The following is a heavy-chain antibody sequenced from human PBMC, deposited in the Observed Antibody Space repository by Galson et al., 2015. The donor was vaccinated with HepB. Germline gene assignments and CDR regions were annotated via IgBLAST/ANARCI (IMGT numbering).Heavy chain of an antibody. Sequence: SVKVSCKASRFTFTNYGVSWVRQAPGQGLEWMGWISVYNGNTNYAQKFQDRVTMTTDTSTTTAYMELRSLRSDDTAVYFCARVRYNPPPPDYWGQGTLVTVSS. V-gene: IGHV1-18*01. CDR3: ARVRYNPPPPDY. J-gene: IGHJ4*02. CDR2: ISVYNGNT. D-gene: IGHD1-1*01. CDR1: RFTFTNYG.